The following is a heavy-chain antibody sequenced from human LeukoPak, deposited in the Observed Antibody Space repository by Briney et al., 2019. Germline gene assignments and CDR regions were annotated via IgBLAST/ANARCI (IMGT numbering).Heavy chain of an antibody. V-gene: IGHV3-30*02. J-gene: IGHJ4*02. Sequence: GGSLRLSCAASGFTFSSYGMHWVRQAPGKGLEWVAFIRYDGSNKYYADSVKGRFTISRDNSKNTLYLQMNSLRAEDTAAYYCAKASSRYFDWLFYWGQGTLVTVSS. CDR2: IRYDGSNK. CDR3: AKASSRYFDWLFY. D-gene: IGHD3-9*01. CDR1: GFTFSSYG.